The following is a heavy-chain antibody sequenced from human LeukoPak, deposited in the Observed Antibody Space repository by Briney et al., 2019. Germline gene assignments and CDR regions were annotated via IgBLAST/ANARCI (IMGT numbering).Heavy chain of an antibody. CDR3: VKDDGWVQYAN. CDR1: GFTFSNHG. Sequence: PGGTLRLSCAASGFTFSNHGMNWVRQAPGKGLEWVSGIRTDGVTTYYADSVKGRFIIPRDNYQNTVWLQMNSLSAEDAAVYYCVKDDGWVQYANWGQGTLVTVSS. CDR2: IRTDGVTT. V-gene: IGHV3-23*01. D-gene: IGHD5-24*01. J-gene: IGHJ4*02.